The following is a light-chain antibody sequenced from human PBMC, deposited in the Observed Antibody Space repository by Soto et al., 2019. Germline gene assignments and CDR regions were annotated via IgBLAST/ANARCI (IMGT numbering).Light chain of an antibody. CDR3: QHYNSYSEA. V-gene: IGKV1D-16*01. CDR1: QGISSW. Sequence: DIQMTQSPSSVSASVGDRVTITCRASQGISSWLAWYQQKPGKAHKXLIYAASSLQSGVPSRSSGSGSGTEGTITISSLQPDDGETYDCQHYNSYSEAFGQGTKVDIK. CDR2: AAS. J-gene: IGKJ1*01.